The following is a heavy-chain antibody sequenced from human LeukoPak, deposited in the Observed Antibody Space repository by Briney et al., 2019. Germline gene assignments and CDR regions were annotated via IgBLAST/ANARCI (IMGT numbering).Heavy chain of an antibody. D-gene: IGHD3-22*01. CDR3: AVLDSSGYYCGYDY. CDR2: ISAYNGNT. Sequence: ASVKVSCKASGYTFTSYGISWVRQAPGQGLEWMGWISAYNGNTNYAQKLQGRVTMTTDTSTSTAYMELRSLRSDDTAVYYCAVLDSSGYYCGYDYWGQGTLVTVSS. V-gene: IGHV1-18*01. CDR1: GYTFTSYG. J-gene: IGHJ4*02.